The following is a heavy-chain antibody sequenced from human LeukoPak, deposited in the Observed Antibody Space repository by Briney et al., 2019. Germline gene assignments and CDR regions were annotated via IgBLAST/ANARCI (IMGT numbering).Heavy chain of an antibody. CDR3: ARGKEEQWLDLGY. Sequence: ASVKVSCTASGYTFTSYGISWVRQAPGQGLEWMGWISAYNGNTNYAQKLQGRVTMTTDTSTSTAYIELRSLRSDDTAVYYRARGKEEQWLDLGYWGQGTLVTVSS. CDR1: GYTFTSYG. V-gene: IGHV1-18*01. CDR2: ISAYNGNT. D-gene: IGHD6-19*01. J-gene: IGHJ4*02.